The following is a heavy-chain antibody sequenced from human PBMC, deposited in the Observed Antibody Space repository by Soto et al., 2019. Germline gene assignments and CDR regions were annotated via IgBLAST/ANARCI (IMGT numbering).Heavy chain of an antibody. V-gene: IGHV4-59*01. J-gene: IGHJ6*02. Sequence: SETLSLTCTVSGGSISSYCWSWIRQPPGKGMEWIGYIYYNGSTNYNPSLKSRVTISVDTSKNQFSLKLSSVTAADTAVYYCARDHPARASGYPLSPPYYYYVMDVWGQGTTVT. CDR3: ARDHPARASGYPLSPPYYYYVMDV. CDR2: IYYNGST. D-gene: IGHD5-12*01. CDR1: GGSISSYC.